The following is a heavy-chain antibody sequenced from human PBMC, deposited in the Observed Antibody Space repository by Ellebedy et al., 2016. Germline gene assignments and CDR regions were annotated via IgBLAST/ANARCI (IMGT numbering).Heavy chain of an antibody. CDR2: IIPIFGTA. V-gene: IGHV1-69*13. CDR3: ARGVTGYCSGGSCFQAPYYFDY. J-gene: IGHJ4*02. D-gene: IGHD2-15*01. Sequence: SVKVSCXASGGTFSSYAISWVRQATGQGLEWMGGIIPIFGTANYAQKFQGRVTITADESTSTAYMELSSLRSEDTAVYYCARGVTGYCSGGSCFQAPYYFDYWGQGTLVTVSS. CDR1: GGTFSSYA.